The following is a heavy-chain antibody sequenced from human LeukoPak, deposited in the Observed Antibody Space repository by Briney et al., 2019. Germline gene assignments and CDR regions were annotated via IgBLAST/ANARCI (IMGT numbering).Heavy chain of an antibody. V-gene: IGHV1-3*01. CDR2: INAGNGNT. CDR3: ARAISSSGSYPLSYYYGMDV. J-gene: IGHJ6*02. CDR1: GYTFTSYA. Sequence: ASVKVSCKASGYTFTSYAMHWVRQAPGQRLEWMGWINAGNGNTKYSQKFQGRVTITRDTSASTAYMELSSLRSEDTAVCYCARAISSSGSYPLSYYYGMDVWGQGTTVTVSS. D-gene: IGHD1-26*01.